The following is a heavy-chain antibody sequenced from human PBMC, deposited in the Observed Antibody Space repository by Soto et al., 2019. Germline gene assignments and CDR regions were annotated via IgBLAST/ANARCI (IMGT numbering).Heavy chain of an antibody. Sequence: SETLSLTCTVSGGSISSGGYYWSWIRQHPGKGLEWIGYIYYSGSTYYNPSLKSRVTISVDTSKNQFSLKLSSVTAADTAVYYCARYSSGYSRYYFDYWGQGTLVTVSS. J-gene: IGHJ4*02. V-gene: IGHV4-31*03. CDR3: ARYSSGYSRYYFDY. D-gene: IGHD3-22*01. CDR2: IYYSGST. CDR1: GGSISSGGYY.